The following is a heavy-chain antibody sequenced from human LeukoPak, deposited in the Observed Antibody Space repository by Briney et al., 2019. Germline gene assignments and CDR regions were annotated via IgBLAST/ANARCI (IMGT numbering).Heavy chain of an antibody. CDR3: ATMYSSSAYYYYYYYMDV. Sequence: ASVKVSCKASGYTFTSYDINWVRQATGQGLEWMGWMNPNSGNTGYAQKFQGRVTITRNTSISTAYMELSSLRSEDTAVYYCATMYSSSAYYYYYYYMDVWGKGTTVTVSS. V-gene: IGHV1-8*03. D-gene: IGHD6-6*01. CDR2: MNPNSGNT. CDR1: GYTFTSYD. J-gene: IGHJ6*03.